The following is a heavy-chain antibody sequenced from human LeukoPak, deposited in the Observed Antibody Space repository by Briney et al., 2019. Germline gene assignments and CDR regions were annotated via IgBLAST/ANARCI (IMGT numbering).Heavy chain of an antibody. Sequence: GGSLRLSCAASGFTFSSYAMSWVRQAPGKGLEWVSAISGSGGSTYYADSVKGRFTMSRDNSKNTLYLQMNGLRAEDTAVYYCAKVRWELLTGKWFDPWGQGTLVTVSS. CDR2: ISGSGGST. V-gene: IGHV3-23*01. CDR3: AKVRWELLTGKWFDP. J-gene: IGHJ5*02. D-gene: IGHD1-26*01. CDR1: GFTFSSYA.